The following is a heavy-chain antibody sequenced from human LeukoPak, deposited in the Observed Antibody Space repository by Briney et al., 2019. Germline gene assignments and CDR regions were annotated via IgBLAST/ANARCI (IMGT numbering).Heavy chain of an antibody. CDR3: ATAGGDYYGSGSYYKGGHFDY. CDR1: GGSISSSSYY. Sequence: SETLSLTCTVSGGSISSSSYYWGWIRQPPGKGLEWIGSIHYSGSTYYNPSLKSRVTISVDTSKNQFSLKLSSVTAADTAVYYCATAGGDYYGSGSYYKGGHFDYWGQGTLVTVSS. J-gene: IGHJ4*02. CDR2: IHYSGST. V-gene: IGHV4-39*01. D-gene: IGHD3-10*01.